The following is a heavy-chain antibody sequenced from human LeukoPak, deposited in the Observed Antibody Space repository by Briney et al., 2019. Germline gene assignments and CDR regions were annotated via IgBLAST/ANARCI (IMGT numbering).Heavy chain of an antibody. D-gene: IGHD3-22*01. CDR2: IIRKAHGGTT. CDR3: TRVTYYYDNSGYFHFDS. CDR1: GFPFGDYA. V-gene: IGHV3-49*04. Sequence: GGSLSLSCTTSGFPFGDYAMSWVRQAPGKGLEWVSFIIRKAHGGTTEYAASVKGRFSSSTDDSKSIAYLQMNSLKTEDTAVYFCTRVTYYYDNSGYFHFDSWGQGSLVTVSS. J-gene: IGHJ4*02.